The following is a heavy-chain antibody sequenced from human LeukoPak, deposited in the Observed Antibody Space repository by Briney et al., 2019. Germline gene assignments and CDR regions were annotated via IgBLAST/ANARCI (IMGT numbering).Heavy chain of an antibody. J-gene: IGHJ6*04. V-gene: IGHV4-39*07. CDR2: IYYSGST. D-gene: IGHD3-3*01. CDR1: GGSISSSSYY. CDR3: ARAIRGYYREDYYYGMDV. Sequence: SETLSLTCTVSGGSISSSSYYWGWIRQPPGKGLEWIGSIYYSGSTYYNPSLKSRVTISVDTSKNQFSLKLSSVTAADTAVYYCARAIRGYYREDYYYGMDVWGKGTTVTVSS.